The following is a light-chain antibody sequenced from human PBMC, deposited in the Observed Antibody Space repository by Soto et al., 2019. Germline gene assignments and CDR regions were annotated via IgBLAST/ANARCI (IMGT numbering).Light chain of an antibody. CDR2: LAS. V-gene: IGKV1-39*01. J-gene: IGKJ1*01. CDR3: QQTYKTPLP. Sequence: DIQMTQSPSSLSASVGDRVTITCRASQSISNYLNWYQQRPGKAPKLLIYLASSLSSGVPSKFSGSGSGTDFTLTISVLQPEDSATYYCQQTYKTPLPFGQGTKVEIK. CDR1: QSISNY.